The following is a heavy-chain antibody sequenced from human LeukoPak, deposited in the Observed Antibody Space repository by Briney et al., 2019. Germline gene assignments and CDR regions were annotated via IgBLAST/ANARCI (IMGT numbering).Heavy chain of an antibody. CDR3: ATGDSMVRGTYWYFDL. V-gene: IGHV1-24*01. CDR1: GYTLTELS. D-gene: IGHD3-10*01. J-gene: IGHJ2*01. CDR2: FDPEDGET. Sequence: ASVKVPCKVSGYTLTELSMHWVRQAPGKGLVWMGGFDPEDGETIYAQKYQGRVTMTEDTSTDTAYMELSSLRSEDTAVYYCATGDSMVRGTYWYFDLWGRGTLVTVSS.